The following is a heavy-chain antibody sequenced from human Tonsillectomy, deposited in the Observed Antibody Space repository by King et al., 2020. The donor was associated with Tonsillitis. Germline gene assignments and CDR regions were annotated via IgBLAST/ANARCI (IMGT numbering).Heavy chain of an antibody. CDR3: AREKNYDILTGTTMVGFCAFDI. J-gene: IGHJ3*02. CDR1: GYTFTSYG. D-gene: IGHD3-9*01. V-gene: IGHV1-18*04. CDR2: ISAYNGNT. Sequence: VQLVESGAEVKKPGASVKVSCKASGYTFTSYGISWVRQAPGQGLEWMGWISAYNGNTNYAQKLQGRVTMTTDTSTSTAYMELRSLRSDDTAVYYCAREKNYDILTGTTMVGFCAFDIWGQGTMVTVSS.